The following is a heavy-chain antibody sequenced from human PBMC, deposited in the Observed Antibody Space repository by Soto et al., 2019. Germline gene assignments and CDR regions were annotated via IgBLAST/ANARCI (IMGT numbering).Heavy chain of an antibody. CDR3: ARDKWRAGAGGYYGMDV. J-gene: IGHJ6*02. D-gene: IGHD6-13*01. V-gene: IGHV4-30-2*01. CDR2: IYHSGST. CDR1: GDSISSGGNS. Sequence: SETLSLTCAVSGDSISSGGNSWSWIRQPPGKGLEWVGYIYHSGSTYYNPSLKSRVTISLDRSKNQFSLKLTSVTAADTAVYYCARDKWRAGAGGYYGMDVWGQGTTVTVSS.